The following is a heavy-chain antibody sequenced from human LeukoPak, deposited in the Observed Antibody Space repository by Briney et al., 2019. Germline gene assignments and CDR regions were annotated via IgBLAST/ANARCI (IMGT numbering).Heavy chain of an antibody. CDR1: AYTFTGYY. D-gene: IGHD3-22*01. CDR2: INPSTGGT. Sequence: ASVKVSCKASAYTFTGYYMHWVRQAPGQGREWMGWINPSTGGTNYAQKFQGRVTMTRDTSINTAYMELSRLRSDDTAVYYCARYVDYYDSSGYTALDYWGQGTLVTVSS. V-gene: IGHV1-2*02. J-gene: IGHJ4*02. CDR3: ARYVDYYDSSGYTALDY.